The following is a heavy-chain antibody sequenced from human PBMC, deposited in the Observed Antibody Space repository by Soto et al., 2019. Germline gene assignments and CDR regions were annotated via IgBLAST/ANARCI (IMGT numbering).Heavy chain of an antibody. CDR1: GYSFTSYW. J-gene: IGHJ6*03. CDR3: ASRGLPAARDYYYYSMDV. CDR2: IYPGDSDT. Sequence: GESLKISCKGSGYSFTSYWIGWGRQMPGKGLEWMGIIYPGDSDTRYSPSFQGQVTISADKSISTAYLQWSSLKASDTAVYYCASRGLPAARDYYYYSMDVWGKGTTVTVSS. D-gene: IGHD2-2*01. V-gene: IGHV5-51*01.